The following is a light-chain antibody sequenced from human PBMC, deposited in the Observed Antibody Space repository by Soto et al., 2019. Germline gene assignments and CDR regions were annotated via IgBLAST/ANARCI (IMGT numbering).Light chain of an antibody. J-gene: IGKJ5*01. CDR2: DAS. CDR3: QHRSKCPPCT. Sequence: EIGLTQSPVTLSLSPGERATLSCRASQSVSSYLAWYQQKPGQTPRLLIYDASNRATGIPARFSGGGSGTGFTLTIDNPEPEDFAMYYCQHRSKCPPCTVGQGTRLEIK. CDR1: QSVSSY. V-gene: IGKV3-11*01.